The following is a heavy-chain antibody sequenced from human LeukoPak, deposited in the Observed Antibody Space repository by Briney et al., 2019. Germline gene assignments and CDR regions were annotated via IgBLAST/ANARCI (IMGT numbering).Heavy chain of an antibody. CDR2: IYSGGST. Sequence: GGSLRLSCAASGFTFSDYYMSWIRQAPGKGLEWVSVIYSGGSTYYADSAKGRFTISRDNSKNTLYLQMNSLGAEDTAVYYCARGTGYGSGSISDAFDIWGQGTMVTVSS. J-gene: IGHJ3*02. CDR3: ARGTGYGSGSISDAFDI. CDR1: GFTFSDYY. D-gene: IGHD3-10*01. V-gene: IGHV3-53*01.